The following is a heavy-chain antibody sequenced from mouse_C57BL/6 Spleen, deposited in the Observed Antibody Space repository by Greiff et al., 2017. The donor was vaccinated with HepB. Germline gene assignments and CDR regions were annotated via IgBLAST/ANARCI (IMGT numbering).Heavy chain of an antibody. J-gene: IGHJ3*01. CDR2: ISSGGSYT. CDR3: ARRDYDFSFAY. CDR1: GFTFSSYG. Sequence: EVKLEESGGDLVKPGGSLKLSCAASGFTFSSYGMSWVRQTPDKRLEWVATISSGGSYTYYPDSVKGRFTISRDNAKNTLYLQMSSLKSEYTAMYYCARRDYDFSFAYWGQGTLVTVSA. V-gene: IGHV5-6*02. D-gene: IGHD2-4*01.